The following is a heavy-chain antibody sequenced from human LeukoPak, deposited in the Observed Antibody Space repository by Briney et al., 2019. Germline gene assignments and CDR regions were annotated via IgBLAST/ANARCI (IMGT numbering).Heavy chain of an antibody. CDR3: AREWYSSGWYFDY. D-gene: IGHD6-19*01. CDR1: GGSISSYY. J-gene: IGHJ4*02. Sequence: PSETLSLTCTVSGGSISSYYWSWIRQPPGKGLEWIGYIYYSGSTNYNPSLKSRVTISVDTSKNQFSLKLSSVTAADTAVYYCAREWYSSGWYFDYWGQGILVTVSS. CDR2: IYYSGST. V-gene: IGHV4-59*01.